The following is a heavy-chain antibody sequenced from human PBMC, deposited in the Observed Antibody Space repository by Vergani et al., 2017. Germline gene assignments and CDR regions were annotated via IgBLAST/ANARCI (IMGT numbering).Heavy chain of an antibody. D-gene: IGHD1-26*01. CDR3: ARDRVRELLRYYYYYYYMDV. J-gene: IGHJ6*03. V-gene: IGHV1-18*01. Sequence: QVQLVQSGAEVKKPGASVKVSCKASGYTFTSYGISWVRQAPGQGLEWMGWISAYNGNTTYAQKLQGRVTMTTDTSTSTAYMELRSLRSDDTAVYYGARDRVRELLRYYYYYYYMDVWGKGTTVTVSS. CDR2: ISAYNGNT. CDR1: GYTFTSYG.